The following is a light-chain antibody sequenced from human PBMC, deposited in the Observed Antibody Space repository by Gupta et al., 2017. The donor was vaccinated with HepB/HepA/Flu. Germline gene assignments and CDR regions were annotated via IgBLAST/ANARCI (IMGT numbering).Light chain of an antibody. CDR2: SNN. V-gene: IGLV1-44*01. CDR3: AAWDDSLNGLWV. J-gene: IGLJ3*02. CDR1: SSNIGSNT. Sequence: QSVLTQPPSASGTPGQRVTSSCSGSSSNIGSNTVNWYQQLPGTAPKLPIYSNNQRPSGVPDRFSGSKSGTSASLAISGLQSEDEADYYCAAWDDSLNGLWVFGGGTKLTVL.